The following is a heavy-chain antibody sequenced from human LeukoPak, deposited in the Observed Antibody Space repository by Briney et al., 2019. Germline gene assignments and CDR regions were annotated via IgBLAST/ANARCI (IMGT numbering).Heavy chain of an antibody. Sequence: ASVKVSCKASGYTFTSYAMHWVRQAPGQRLEWMGWINAGNGNTKYSQKFQGRVTITRDTSASTAYMELSSLRSEDTAVYYCARVGYSSSWYGYGMDVWGQGTTVTVSS. D-gene: IGHD6-13*01. J-gene: IGHJ6*02. V-gene: IGHV1-3*01. CDR1: GYTFTSYA. CDR2: INAGNGNT. CDR3: ARVGYSSSWYGYGMDV.